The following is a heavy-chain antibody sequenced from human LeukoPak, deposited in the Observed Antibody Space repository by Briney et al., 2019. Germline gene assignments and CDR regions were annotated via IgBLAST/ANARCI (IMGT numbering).Heavy chain of an antibody. CDR1: GFTFRNAW. D-gene: IGHD4-17*01. J-gene: IGHJ4*02. V-gene: IGHV3-15*04. CDR3: TTVVGDYVSFIDY. CDR2: IESKTNGGTA. Sequence: GGSLRLSCAASGFTFRNAWMSWVRQAPGKGLEWVGRIESKTNGGTADYAAPVKDRFTISRDDSKTTMYLQMNSLKTEDTAVYYCTTVVGDYVSFIDYWGQGTLVTVSS.